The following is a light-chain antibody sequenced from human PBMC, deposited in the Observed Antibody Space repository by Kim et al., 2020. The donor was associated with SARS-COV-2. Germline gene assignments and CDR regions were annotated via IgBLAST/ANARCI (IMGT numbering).Light chain of an antibody. CDR3: QQYDNWPLT. Sequence: FHGARAPRSFRASHGVNINLAWYQQKPGQAPRLLIYGASGRATGIPARFSGSGSGTDFTLTVSSLQSEDVAFYYCQQYDNWPLTFGGGTKVDIK. J-gene: IGKJ4*01. V-gene: IGKV3D-15*01. CDR2: GAS. CDR1: HGVNIN.